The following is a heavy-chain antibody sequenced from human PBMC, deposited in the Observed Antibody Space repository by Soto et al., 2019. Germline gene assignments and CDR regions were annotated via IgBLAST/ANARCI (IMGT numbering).Heavy chain of an antibody. Sequence: GGSLRLSCAASGFTFSSYAMSWVRQAPGKGLEWVSAISGSGGSTYYADSVKGRFTISRDNSKNTLYLQMNSLRAEDTAVYYCAKDLDYDILTGLHYWGQGTLVTVSS. D-gene: IGHD3-9*01. CDR1: GFTFSSYA. V-gene: IGHV3-23*01. J-gene: IGHJ4*02. CDR3: AKDLDYDILTGLHY. CDR2: ISGSGGST.